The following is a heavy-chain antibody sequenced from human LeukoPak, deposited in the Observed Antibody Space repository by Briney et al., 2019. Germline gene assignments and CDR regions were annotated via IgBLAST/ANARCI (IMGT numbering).Heavy chain of an antibody. CDR1: GFTFSSYY. CDR3: ARSFSNGGNGWFDP. V-gene: IGHV3-13*01. CDR2: IGTAGDT. Sequence: GESLTLSCAASGFTFSSYYRHWVRQATGKGLEWISDIGTAGDTYYPGSVKGRFTISRENAKNSLYLQMNSLRDGDTAVYYCARSFSNGGNGWFDPWGQGTLVTVSS. D-gene: IGHD4-23*01. J-gene: IGHJ5*02.